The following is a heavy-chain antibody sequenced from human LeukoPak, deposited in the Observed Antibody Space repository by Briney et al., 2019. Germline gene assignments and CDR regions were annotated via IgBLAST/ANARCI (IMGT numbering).Heavy chain of an antibody. CDR1: GYTFTSYY. Sequence: GASVKVSCKASGYTFTSYYMHWVRQAPGQGLEWMGIINPSSGSTSYAQKFQGRVAMTRDMSTSTVYMELSSLRSEDTAVYYCARWNGNSPFDYWGQGTLVTVSS. CDR3: ARWNGNSPFDY. J-gene: IGHJ4*02. V-gene: IGHV1-46*01. D-gene: IGHD4-23*01. CDR2: INPSSGST.